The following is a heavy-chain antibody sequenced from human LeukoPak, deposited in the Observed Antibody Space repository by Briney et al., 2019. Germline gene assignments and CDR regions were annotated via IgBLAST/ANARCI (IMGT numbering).Heavy chain of an antibody. J-gene: IGHJ3*02. CDR1: GGSISSYY. D-gene: IGHD1-26*01. Sequence: PSETLSLTCTVSGGSISSYYWSWIRQPPGKGLEWIGSIYYSGTTNYNPCLKTRVTISVDTSKNQFSLKLSSVTAADTAMYFCARDMESGSTRGRAFNIWGQGTMVTVSS. CDR3: ARDMESGSTRGRAFNI. CDR2: IYYSGTT. V-gene: IGHV4-59*01.